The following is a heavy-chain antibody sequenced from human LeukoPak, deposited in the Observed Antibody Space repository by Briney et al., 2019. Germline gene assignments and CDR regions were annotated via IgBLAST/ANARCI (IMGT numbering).Heavy chain of an antibody. CDR2: INTDETST. J-gene: IGHJ6*03. V-gene: IGHV3-74*01. CDR1: GFTFSNYW. CDR3: ARGPRYYYMDV. Sequence: GGSLRLSCAASGFTFSNYWMHWVRQAPGKGLVWVSRINTDETSTSYADSVKGRFTISRDNAKNTLYLQMNSLRAEDTAVYFCARGPRYYYMDVWGKGTTVIVSS.